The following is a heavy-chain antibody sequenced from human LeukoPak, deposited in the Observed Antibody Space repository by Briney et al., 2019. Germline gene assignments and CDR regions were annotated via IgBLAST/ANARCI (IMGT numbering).Heavy chain of an antibody. CDR1: VGSINDYY. V-gene: IGHV4-4*09. CDR2: IYASGHT. CDR3: ASSRQHYYDNSGYFDY. J-gene: IGHJ4*02. D-gene: IGHD3-22*01. Sequence: PSETLSLTCTVPVGSINDYYWNYIRQSPDKGLEWIGYIYASGHTKYNPSLESRVTISLDTSRNQFSLRMTSMTSADTAVYYCASSRQHYYDNSGYFDYWGQGIVVTVSS.